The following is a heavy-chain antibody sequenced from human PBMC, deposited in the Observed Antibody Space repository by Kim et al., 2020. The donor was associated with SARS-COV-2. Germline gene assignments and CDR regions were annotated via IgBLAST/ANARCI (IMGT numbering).Heavy chain of an antibody. D-gene: IGHD5-12*01. CDR1: GGSISSSSYY. CDR2: IYYSGST. V-gene: IGHV4-39*01. CDR3: ARHEDIVATIPHYFAY. J-gene: IGHJ4*02. Sequence: SETLSLTCTVSGGSISSSSYYWGWIRQAPGKGLEWIGSIYYSGSTYCNPSLTSRVTMSVDTSKNQFSLKLRSVTASDAAVYYCARHEDIVATIPHYFAYWGQGTPVTVSS.